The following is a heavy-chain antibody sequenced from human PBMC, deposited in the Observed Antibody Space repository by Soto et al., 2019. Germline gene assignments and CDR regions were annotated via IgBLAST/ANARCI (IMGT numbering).Heavy chain of an antibody. J-gene: IGHJ4*02. D-gene: IGHD3-10*01. CDR2: IRSEANTYAT. CDR3: IPLIDITMVPQAE. V-gene: IGHV3-73*01. CDR1: GFTFSASA. Sequence: EVQLVQSGGGVVQPGGSLKLSCAASGFTFSASAIHWVRQASGKGLEWVGRIRSEANTYATAYAASVLGRFTISRDDSESPAYLQENSLKAEATATFYCIPLIDITMVPQAEWGQGILVTVAS.